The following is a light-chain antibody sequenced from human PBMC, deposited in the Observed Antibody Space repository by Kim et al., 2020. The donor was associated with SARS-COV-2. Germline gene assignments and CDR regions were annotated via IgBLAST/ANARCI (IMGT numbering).Light chain of an antibody. V-gene: IGLV1-44*01. J-gene: IGLJ1*01. CDR3: AAWDDSLDGYV. CDR2: RNV. Sequence: GQSVTISCTGSSSNLGTRTVNWYKHLPRRAPNRLIFRNVQQPSGVAHPLSASESGSAASLAISGLQSEDEDDYYCAAWDDSLDGYVFGAGTKVTVL. CDR1: SSNLGTRT.